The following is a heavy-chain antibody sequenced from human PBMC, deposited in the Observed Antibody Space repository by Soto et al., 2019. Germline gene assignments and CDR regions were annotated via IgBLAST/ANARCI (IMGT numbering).Heavy chain of an antibody. J-gene: IGHJ5*01. Sequence: PSETLSLTCTVSGGSFGPNYWAWIRQPPGKGLEWIGYIYYGGTTSYNPSLKSRITINPDTSNNQFSLHLSSVTPDDTAVYYCVRLIGNSWLDSWGQGTPVTVSS. V-gene: IGHV4-59*08. CDR3: VRLIGNSWLDS. CDR2: IYYGGTT. CDR1: GGSFGPNY.